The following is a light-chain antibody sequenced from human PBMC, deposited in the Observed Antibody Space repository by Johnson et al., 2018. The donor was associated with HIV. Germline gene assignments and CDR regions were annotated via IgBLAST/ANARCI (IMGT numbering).Light chain of an antibody. V-gene: IGLV1-51*01. CDR3: GTWDSSLNAYV. CDR1: SSNIGNNY. CDR2: DTI. Sequence: QSVLTQPPSVSAAPGQKVTISCSGNSSNIGNNYVSWYQQAPGTAPRLVIYDTIKRHSGIPDRFSGSKSGTSATLGITGLQTGDEADYYCGTWDSSLNAYVFGAATKVAVL. J-gene: IGLJ1*01.